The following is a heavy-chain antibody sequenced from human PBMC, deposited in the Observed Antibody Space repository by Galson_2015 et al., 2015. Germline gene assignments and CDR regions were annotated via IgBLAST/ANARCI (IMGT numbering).Heavy chain of an antibody. CDR2: IWYDGSEQ. Sequence: LRLSCAASGFTFRNHGMHWVRQAPGKGLEWLAVIWYDGSEQYYADSVKGRFTISRDNSKNTLYLQMNSLRAEDTALYYCARDIGWPKGYFDPWGQGTQVTVSS. CDR1: GFTFRNHG. CDR3: ARDIGWPKGYFDP. J-gene: IGHJ5*02. V-gene: IGHV3-33*01. D-gene: IGHD5-18*01.